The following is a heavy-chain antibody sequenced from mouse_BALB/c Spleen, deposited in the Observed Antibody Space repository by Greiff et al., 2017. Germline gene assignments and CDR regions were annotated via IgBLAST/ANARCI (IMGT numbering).Heavy chain of an antibody. J-gene: IGHJ4*01. Sequence: VQLKQSGPELVKPGASVKISCKASGYTFTDYNMHWVKQSHGKSLEWIGYIYPYNGGTGYNQKFKSKATLTVDNSSSTAYMELRSLTSEDSAVYYCARLDYYDAMDYWGQGTSVTVSS. D-gene: IGHD2-4*01. CDR1: GYTFTDYN. CDR2: IYPYNGGT. V-gene: IGHV1S29*02. CDR3: ARLDYYDAMDY.